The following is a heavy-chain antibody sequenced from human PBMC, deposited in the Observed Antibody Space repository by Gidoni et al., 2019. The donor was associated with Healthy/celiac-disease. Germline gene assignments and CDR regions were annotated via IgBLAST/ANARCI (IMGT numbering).Heavy chain of an antibody. CDR1: GFTFSSYA. D-gene: IGHD3-22*01. CDR2: ISGSGGST. V-gene: IGHV3-23*01. CDR3: AKDLALVSDYYDSSGYAVGAFDI. J-gene: IGHJ3*02. Sequence: EVQLLESGGGLVQPGGSLRLSCAASGFTFSSYAMSWVRRAPGKGLEWVSAISGSGGSTYYADSVKGRFTISRDNSKNTLYLQMNSLRAEDTAVYYCAKDLALVSDYYDSSGYAVGAFDIWGQGTMVTVSS.